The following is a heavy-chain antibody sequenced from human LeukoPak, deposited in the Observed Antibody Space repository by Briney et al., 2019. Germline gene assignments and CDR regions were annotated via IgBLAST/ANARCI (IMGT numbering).Heavy chain of an antibody. CDR1: GGSFSDYY. Sequence: SETLSLTCAVYGGSFSDYYWSWIRQPPGKGLEWIGEINHSGTTNYNPSLKSRVTMSVDTSNNQFSLKLSSVTAADTVVFYCATSAWVAGPWLDPWGQGTLVTVSS. V-gene: IGHV4-34*01. CDR2: INHSGTT. J-gene: IGHJ5*02. CDR3: ATSAWVAGPWLDP. D-gene: IGHD6-19*01.